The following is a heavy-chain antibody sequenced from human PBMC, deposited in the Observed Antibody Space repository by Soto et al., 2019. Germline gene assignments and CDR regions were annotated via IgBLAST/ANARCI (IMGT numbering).Heavy chain of an antibody. CDR3: ARDPATAYSSSSFDY. V-gene: IGHV1-18*04. CDR1: GYTFTPYR. CDR2: ISTCDGNT. D-gene: IGHD6-6*01. J-gene: IGHJ4*02. Sequence: ASVTDSCKASGYTFTPYRITWVRPPPGQGLEWMGWISTCDGNTNYAQKVQGRVSMTTDPSTSTAYMELRSLRSDDTAVYYCARDPATAYSSSSFDYWGQGTLVTVSS.